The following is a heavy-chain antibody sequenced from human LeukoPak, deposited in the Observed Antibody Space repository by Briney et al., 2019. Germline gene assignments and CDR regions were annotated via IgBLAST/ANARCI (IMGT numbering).Heavy chain of an antibody. CDR3: ARDLIEGRAVAGSLDY. D-gene: IGHD6-19*01. J-gene: IGHJ4*02. Sequence: SETLSLTCTVSGGSISSGDYYWSWIRQPPGKGLEWIGSIYYSGSTYYNPSLKSRVTISVDTSKNQFSLKLSSVTAADTAVYYCARDLIEGRAVAGSLDYWGQGTLVTVSS. V-gene: IGHV4-39*07. CDR2: IYYSGST. CDR1: GGSISSGDYY.